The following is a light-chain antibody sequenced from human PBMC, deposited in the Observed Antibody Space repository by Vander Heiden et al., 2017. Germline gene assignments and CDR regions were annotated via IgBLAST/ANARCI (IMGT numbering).Light chain of an antibody. J-gene: IGKJ5*01. CDR1: QSISSC. Sequence: DIQMTQPPSTLSASVGDRVTITCRASQSISSCLAWYQQKPAKAPKLLIYKASSLESGVPSRFSGSGSGTEFTLTISSLEPDDFATYYCRQCRSYPITFGQGTRLEIK. V-gene: IGKV1-5*03. CDR2: KAS. CDR3: RQCRSYPIT.